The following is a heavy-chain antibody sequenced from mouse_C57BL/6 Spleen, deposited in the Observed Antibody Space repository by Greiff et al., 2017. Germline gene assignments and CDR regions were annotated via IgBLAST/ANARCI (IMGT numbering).Heavy chain of an antibody. CDR3: ARNGYGNYVPFDY. D-gene: IGHD2-10*02. J-gene: IGHJ2*01. V-gene: IGHV1-52*01. CDR1: GYTFTSYW. CDR2: IDPSDSET. Sequence: QVQLQQSGAELMKPGASVKLSCKASGYTFTSYWMHWVKQRPIQGLEWIGNIDPSDSETHYNQKFKDKATLTVDKSSSTAYMQLSSLTSEDSAVYYCARNGYGNYVPFDYWGQGTTLTVSS.